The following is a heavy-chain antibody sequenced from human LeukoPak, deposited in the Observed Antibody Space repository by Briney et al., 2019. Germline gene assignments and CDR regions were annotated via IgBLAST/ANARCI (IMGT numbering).Heavy chain of an antibody. CDR2: LKSSGDTT. CDR1: GYSFTSYH. V-gene: IGHV1-46*01. J-gene: IGHJ4*02. CDR3: ARGDPHPYNFDF. Sequence: ASVKVSCKTSGYSFTSYHMHWLRQAPGQGLEWVGILKSSGDTTVYAQKFQGRVTVTRDTSTSTVYMELSSLSSEDTAVYYCARGDPHPYNFDFWGPGTLVTVSS. D-gene: IGHD1-1*01.